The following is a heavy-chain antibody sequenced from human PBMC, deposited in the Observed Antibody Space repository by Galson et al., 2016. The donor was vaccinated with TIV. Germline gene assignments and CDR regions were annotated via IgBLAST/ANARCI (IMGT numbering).Heavy chain of an antibody. J-gene: IGHJ6*02. CDR1: GFLLSTTKVG. Sequence: PALVKPPQTLTLTCTFSGFLLSTTKVGVAWVRQPPGEALEWLALIYWDDDKRYSPSLRSRLAISKDTSKNQVVLIMTNMDPVDTATYYCTHLPNMFYYGMAVWGQGTTVTVSS. D-gene: IGHD3-10*02. CDR3: THLPNMFYYGMAV. V-gene: IGHV2-5*02. CDR2: IYWDDDK.